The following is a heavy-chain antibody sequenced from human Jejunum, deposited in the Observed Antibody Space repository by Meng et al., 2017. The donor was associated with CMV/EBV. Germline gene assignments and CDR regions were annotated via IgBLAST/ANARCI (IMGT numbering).Heavy chain of an antibody. CDR1: GFNFSSYA. J-gene: IGHJ4*02. V-gene: IGHV3-48*04. D-gene: IGHD5-18*01. CDR2: IGSSGRTI. Sequence: SGFNFSSYAMNWVRQAPGKGLEWVSYIGSSGRTIYFADSVRGRFTISRDNAKNSLYLQMNSLTGEDTAMYYCARGGWRFSFGSFDYWGQGALVTVSS. CDR3: ARGGWRFSFGSFDY.